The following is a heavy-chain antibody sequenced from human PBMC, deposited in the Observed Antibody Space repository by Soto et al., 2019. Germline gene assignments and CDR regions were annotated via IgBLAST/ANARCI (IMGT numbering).Heavy chain of an antibody. CDR1: GFTFSSYA. J-gene: IGHJ6*02. CDR3: ARDTGYYDSSGYQPRYGMDV. CDR2: ISYDGSNK. D-gene: IGHD3-22*01. V-gene: IGHV3-30-3*01. Sequence: GGSLRLSCAASGFTFSSYAMHWVRQAPGKGLEWVAVISYDGSNKYYADSVKGRFTISRDNSKNTLYLQMNSLRAEDTAVYYCARDTGYYDSSGYQPRYGMDVWGQGTTVTVSS.